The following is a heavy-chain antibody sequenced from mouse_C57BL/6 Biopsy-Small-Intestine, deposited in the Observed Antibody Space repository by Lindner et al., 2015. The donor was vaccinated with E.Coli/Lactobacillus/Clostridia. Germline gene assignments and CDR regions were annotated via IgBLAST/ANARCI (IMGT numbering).Heavy chain of an antibody. D-gene: IGHD1-1*01. Sequence: SVKVSCKASGGTFSSYTTSWVRQAPGQGLEWMGWISAYNGNTNYAQKLQGRVTMTTDTSTSTAYMELRSLRSDDTAVYYCARRPYYYDSSGYSDLYYFDYWGQGTLVTVSS. V-gene: IGHV1-74*01. CDR1: GGTFSSYT. J-gene: IGHJ2*01. CDR3: ARRPYYYDSSGYSDLYYFDY. CDR2: ISAYNGNT.